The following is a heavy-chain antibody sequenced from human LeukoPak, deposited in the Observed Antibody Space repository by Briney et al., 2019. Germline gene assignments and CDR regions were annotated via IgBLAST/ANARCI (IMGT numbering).Heavy chain of an antibody. J-gene: IGHJ4*02. Sequence: GALRLSCAASGFSFSNYVMNWVRQAPGKGLEWVSSMTGSGGYIYYTDSVNGRFTISRDNAKNSLYLQMSSLRAEDTAVYYCARNIAVAAPIDYWGQGTLVTVSS. CDR3: ARNIAVAAPIDY. CDR2: MTGSGGYI. D-gene: IGHD6-19*01. CDR1: GFSFSNYV. V-gene: IGHV3-21*01.